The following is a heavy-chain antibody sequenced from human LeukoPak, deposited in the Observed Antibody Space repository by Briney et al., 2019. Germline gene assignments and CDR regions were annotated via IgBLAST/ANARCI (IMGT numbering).Heavy chain of an antibody. J-gene: IGHJ4*02. V-gene: IGHV3-15*01. Sequence: GGSLRLSCAASGFTFSSYAMSWVRQAPGKGLEWVGRIKSKTDGGTTDYAAPVKGRFTISRDDSKSIAYLQMNSPKTEDTAVYYCTTYLGVMDLSYLQYWGQGTLVTVSS. D-gene: IGHD3-10*01. CDR1: GFTFSSYA. CDR3: TTYLGVMDLSYLQY. CDR2: IKSKTDGGTT.